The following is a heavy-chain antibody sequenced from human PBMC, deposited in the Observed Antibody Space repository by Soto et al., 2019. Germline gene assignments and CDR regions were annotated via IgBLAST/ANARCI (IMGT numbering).Heavy chain of an antibody. J-gene: IGHJ3*02. D-gene: IGHD3-10*01. Sequence: GGSLRLSCAASGFTFSSYAMSWVRQAPGKGLEWVSAISGSGGSTYYADSGKGRFTISRDNSKNTLHLAMNSLRAEDTAVYYCAEDLGITMVRGALYDAFDIWGQGTMVTVSS. CDR1: GFTFSSYA. V-gene: IGHV3-23*01. CDR3: AEDLGITMVRGALYDAFDI. CDR2: ISGSGGST.